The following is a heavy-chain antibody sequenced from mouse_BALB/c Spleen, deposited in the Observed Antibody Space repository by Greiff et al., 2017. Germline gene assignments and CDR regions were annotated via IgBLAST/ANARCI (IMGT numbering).Heavy chain of an antibody. Sequence: ESGPGLVKPSQSLSLTCSVTGYSITSGYYWNWIRQFPGNKLEWMGYISYDGSNNYNPSLKNRISITRDTSKNQFFLKLNSVTTEDTATYYCASDLLWLRREAMDYWGQGTSVTVSS. D-gene: IGHD2-2*01. CDR1: GYSITSGYY. CDR3: ASDLLWLRREAMDY. CDR2: ISYDGSN. V-gene: IGHV3-6*02. J-gene: IGHJ4*01.